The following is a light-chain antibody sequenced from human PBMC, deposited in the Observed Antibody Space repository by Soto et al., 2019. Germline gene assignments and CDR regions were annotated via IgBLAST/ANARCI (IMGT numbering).Light chain of an antibody. CDR2: DAS. CDR3: QQSDSTPYT. CDR1: QSISNY. J-gene: IGKJ2*01. V-gene: IGKV1-39*01. Sequence: DIQMTQSPSSLSASVGDRVTITCRASQSISNYLNWYQQKPGKAPNLLIYDASSLLSGVPSRFSGSGSGTDFTLTFSSLQPEDFSIYYCQQSDSTPYTFGQGTKLEIK.